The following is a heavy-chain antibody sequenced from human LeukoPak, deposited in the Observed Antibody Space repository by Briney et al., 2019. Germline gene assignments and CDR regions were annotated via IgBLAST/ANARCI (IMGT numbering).Heavy chain of an antibody. V-gene: IGHV4-4*07. CDR3: ARHHGSGSSYYFDY. D-gene: IGHD3-10*01. CDR1: GGFISSYY. J-gene: IGHJ4*02. CDR2: IYTSGST. Sequence: SETLSLTCTVSGGFISSYYWSWIRQPAGKGLEWIGRIYTSGSTNYNPSLKSRVTMSVDTSKNQFSLKLSSVTAADTAVYYCARHHGSGSSYYFDYWGQGTLVTVSS.